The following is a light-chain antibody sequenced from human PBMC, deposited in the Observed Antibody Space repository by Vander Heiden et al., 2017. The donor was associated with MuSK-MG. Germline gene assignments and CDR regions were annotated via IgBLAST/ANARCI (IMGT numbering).Light chain of an antibody. Sequence: QSVLTQPPSASATPGQRVIIACSGSSSNIGPHAVTWYQQVSVAAPKLLIYRNNRRDSGVPDRFSGAKSGTSASLSTIGLQAEEGADYYCASWHDSRYGVVFGGGTKLTVL. CDR2: RNN. CDR1: SSNIGPHA. J-gene: IGLJ2*01. CDR3: ASWHDSRYGVV. V-gene: IGLV1-44*01.